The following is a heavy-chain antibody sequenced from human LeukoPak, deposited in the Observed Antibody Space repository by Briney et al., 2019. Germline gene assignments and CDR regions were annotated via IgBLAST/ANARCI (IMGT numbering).Heavy chain of an antibody. V-gene: IGHV1-18*01. CDR3: ARSFVPYDSNRWCGFDP. D-gene: IGHD6-13*01. Sequence: ASVKVSCKASGYTFTSYGISWLRQAPGQGLEWMGWISAYNGNTNYAQKLQGRVTMTTDTSTSTAYMELRSLRSDDTAVYYCARSFVPYDSNRWCGFDPWGQGTLVTVSS. J-gene: IGHJ5*02. CDR2: ISAYNGNT. CDR1: GYTFTSYG.